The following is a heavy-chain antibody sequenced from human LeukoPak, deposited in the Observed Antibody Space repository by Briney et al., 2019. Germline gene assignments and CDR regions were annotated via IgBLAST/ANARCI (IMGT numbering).Heavy chain of an antibody. CDR3: ARVGYVWGSPSYFDY. D-gene: IGHD3-16*01. Sequence: ASVKVSCKASGYTFTSYGISWVRQAPGQGLEWMGWISVYNGNTNYAQKVQGRVTMTTDTSTSTAYMELRSLRSDDTAVYYCARVGYVWGSPSYFDYWGQGTLVTVSS. J-gene: IGHJ4*02. CDR1: GYTFTSYG. CDR2: ISVYNGNT. V-gene: IGHV1-18*01.